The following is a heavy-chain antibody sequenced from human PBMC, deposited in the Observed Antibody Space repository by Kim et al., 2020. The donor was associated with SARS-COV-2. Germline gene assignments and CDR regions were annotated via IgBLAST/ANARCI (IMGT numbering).Heavy chain of an antibody. D-gene: IGHD3-3*01. V-gene: IGHV4-39*01. CDR3: ARGIRFVEWLIGHYFDY. J-gene: IGHJ4*02. Sequence: SLKRRVTISVETSKNQFSLRLSSVTAADTAVYYCARGIRFVEWLIGHYFDYWGQGTLVTVSS.